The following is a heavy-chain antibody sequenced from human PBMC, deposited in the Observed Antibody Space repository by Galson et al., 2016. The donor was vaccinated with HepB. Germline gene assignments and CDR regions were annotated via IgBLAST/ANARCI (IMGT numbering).Heavy chain of an antibody. CDR1: GFNSRDYG. CDR2: ILLGGGKA. Sequence: SLRLSCAVSGFNSRDYGMHRVRQVPGKGLEWVSGILLGGGKAGYADSVQGRFTISRDNAKNSLYLQMNSLRVDDTALYFCTKDLRPGGADVWGQRTTVTVSS. V-gene: IGHV3-9*02. D-gene: IGHD3-16*01. CDR3: TKDLRPGGADV. J-gene: IGHJ6*02.